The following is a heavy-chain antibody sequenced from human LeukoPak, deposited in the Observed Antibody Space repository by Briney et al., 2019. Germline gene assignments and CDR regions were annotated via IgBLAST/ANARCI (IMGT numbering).Heavy chain of an antibody. CDR2: IGSISNNYK. D-gene: IGHD3-3*01. V-gene: IGHV3-21*01. CDR1: GFTFNTYN. J-gene: IGHJ4*02. CDR3: ARGTDWSPLDFDF. Sequence: PGGSLRLSCAASGFTFNTYNMHWVRQAPGKGLEWVSTIGSISNNYKYYADSVRGRFTISRDNARNLVYLQMNSLGAEDTAVYFCARGTDWSPLDFDFWGQGTLVTVSS.